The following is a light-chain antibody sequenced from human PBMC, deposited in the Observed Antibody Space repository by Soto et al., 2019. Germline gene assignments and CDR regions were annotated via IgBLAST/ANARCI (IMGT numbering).Light chain of an antibody. CDR1: QSVSSSY. V-gene: IGKV3-20*01. Sequence: VSLSQGERSTLSCRASQSVSSSYLAWYQQKPGQAPRLLIYGASNRATGIPDRFSGGGTVTDFTLTISRLEPEDFAVYYCQQYGDSRCTFGQGTKVDI. J-gene: IGKJ1*01. CDR3: QQYGDSRCT. CDR2: GAS.